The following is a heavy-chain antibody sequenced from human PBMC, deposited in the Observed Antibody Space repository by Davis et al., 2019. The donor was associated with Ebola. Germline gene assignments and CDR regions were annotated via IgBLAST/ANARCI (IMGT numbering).Heavy chain of an antibody. Sequence: SETLSLTCTVSACSISSSSYYWGWIRQPPGKGLVWIWEIYHSRSTNYNPSLKSRVTMSVDKSKNQFSLKLSSLTAADTAVYYCARDYYDSSGYLYYFDYWGQGTLVTVSS. CDR1: ACSISSSSYY. V-gene: IGHV4-39*07. CDR3: ARDYYDSSGYLYYFDY. CDR2: IYHSRST. D-gene: IGHD3-22*01. J-gene: IGHJ4*02.